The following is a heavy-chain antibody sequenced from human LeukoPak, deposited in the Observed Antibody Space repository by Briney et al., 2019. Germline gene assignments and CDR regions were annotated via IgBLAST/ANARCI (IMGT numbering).Heavy chain of an antibody. CDR3: ARGHWYCSSTSCYHYNWNSHYMDV. CDR1: GGYISSSSYY. V-gene: IGHV4-39*01. D-gene: IGHD2-2*01. Sequence: PSETLSLTCTVSGGYISSSSYYWGWIRQPPGKGPEWVGTIYYTGTTYYSPSLTSRVTMSVDTSRNQFSLNLRSAIAADTAAYYCARGHWYCSSTSCYHYNWNSHYMDVWGKGTTVTVSS. J-gene: IGHJ6*03. CDR2: IYYTGTT.